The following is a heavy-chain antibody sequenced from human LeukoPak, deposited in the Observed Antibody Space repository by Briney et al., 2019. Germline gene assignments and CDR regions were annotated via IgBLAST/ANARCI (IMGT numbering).Heavy chain of an antibody. D-gene: IGHD3-3*01. CDR2: IYPGDSDT. V-gene: IGHV5-51*01. CDR1: GYSFTSYW. Sequence: GESLKISCKGSGYSFTSYWIGWVRQMPGKGLEWMGIIYPGDSDTRYSPSFQGQATMSADKSINTAYLQWSSLKASDTAIYYCARWTGIYLANYFDFWGQGTLVTVSS. CDR3: ARWTGIYLANYFDF. J-gene: IGHJ4*02.